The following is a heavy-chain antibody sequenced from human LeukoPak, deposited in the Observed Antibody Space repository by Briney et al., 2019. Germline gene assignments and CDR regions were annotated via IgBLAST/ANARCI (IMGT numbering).Heavy chain of an antibody. D-gene: IGHD4-17*01. Sequence: SQTLSLTCTVSGGSISSGGYYWSWIRQHPGKGLEWIGCIYYSGSTYYNPSLKSRVTISVDTSKNQFSLKLSSVTAADTAVYYCARSLSTGDYGDYGGLFDYWGQGTLVTVSS. V-gene: IGHV4-31*03. J-gene: IGHJ4*02. CDR2: IYYSGST. CDR3: ARSLSTGDYGDYGGLFDY. CDR1: GGSISSGGYY.